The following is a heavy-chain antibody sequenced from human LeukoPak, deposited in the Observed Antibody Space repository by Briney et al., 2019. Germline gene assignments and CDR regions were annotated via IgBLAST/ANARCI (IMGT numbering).Heavy chain of an antibody. CDR2: INPNSGGT. V-gene: IGHV1-2*02. CDR3: ARDWGIVVVPAAADDY. J-gene: IGHJ4*02. Sequence: GASVKVSCTASGYTFTGYYMHWVRQAPGQGLEWMGWINPNSGGTNYAQNFQGRVTMTRDTSISTAYMELSRLRSDDTAVYYCARDWGIVVVPAAADDYWGQGTLVTVSS. D-gene: IGHD2-2*01. CDR1: GYTFTGYY.